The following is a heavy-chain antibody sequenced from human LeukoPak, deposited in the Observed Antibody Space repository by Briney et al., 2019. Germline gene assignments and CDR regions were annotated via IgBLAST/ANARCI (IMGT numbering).Heavy chain of an antibody. V-gene: IGHV3-48*03. CDR2: ISSSGSTI. CDR3: AKDLGRYRNNYFDY. J-gene: IGHJ4*02. D-gene: IGHD1-26*01. Sequence: GGSLRLSCAASGFTFSSYEMNWVRQAPGKGLEWVSYISSSGSTIYYADSVKGRFTISRDDSKNTLYLQMNSLRAEDTAVYYCAKDLGRYRNNYFDYWGQGTLVTVSS. CDR1: GFTFSSYE.